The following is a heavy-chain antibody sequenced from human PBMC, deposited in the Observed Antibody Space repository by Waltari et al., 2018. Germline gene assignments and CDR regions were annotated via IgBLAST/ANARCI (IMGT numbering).Heavy chain of an antibody. V-gene: IGHV3-48*03. CDR1: GFTLSGSQ. D-gene: IGHD6-13*01. CDR2: VSSSGSKV. CDR3: ARDPGTSAGFDYFDY. Sequence: EVQLVESGGGLVQPGGSLSLSCVATGFTLSGSQMNWVRQAPGKGLEWVSYVSSSGSKVHHADSVKARFTIFRDNAKNSLFLQMNSLRAEDTAVYYCARDPGTSAGFDYFDYWGQGTLVTVSS. J-gene: IGHJ4*02.